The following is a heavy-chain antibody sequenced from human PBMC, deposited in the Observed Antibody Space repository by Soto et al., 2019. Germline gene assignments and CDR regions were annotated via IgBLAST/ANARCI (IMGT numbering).Heavy chain of an antibody. CDR3: ARAYYYDSSGYLDY. Sequence: PGGSLRLSCAASGFTFSSYGMHWVRQAPGKGLEWVAVIWYDGSNKYYADSVKGRFIISRDNSKNTLYLQMNSLRAEDTAVYYCARAYYYDSSGYLDYWGQGTLVTVSS. CDR2: IWYDGSNK. J-gene: IGHJ4*02. V-gene: IGHV3-33*01. CDR1: GFTFSSYG. D-gene: IGHD3-22*01.